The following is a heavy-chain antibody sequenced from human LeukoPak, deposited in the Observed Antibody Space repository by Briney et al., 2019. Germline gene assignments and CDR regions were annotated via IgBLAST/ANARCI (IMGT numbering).Heavy chain of an antibody. J-gene: IGHJ4*02. Sequence: GGSLRLSCAASGFTFSSYSMNWVRQAPGKGLEWVSCISSTSSYKCYADSVKGRFPISRDNAKNSLYLQLNSLRAEDTALYYCVRPRSPASNDGGYWGQGTLVTVSS. CDR2: ISSTSSYK. CDR1: GFTFSSYS. V-gene: IGHV3-21*01. CDR3: VRPRSPASNDGGY. D-gene: IGHD1-1*01.